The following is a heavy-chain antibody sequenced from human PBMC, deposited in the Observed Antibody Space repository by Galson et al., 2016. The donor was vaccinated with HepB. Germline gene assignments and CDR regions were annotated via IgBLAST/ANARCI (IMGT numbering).Heavy chain of an antibody. CDR2: IIPIFGTP. CDR1: GGTFSGYA. Sequence: SVKVSCKASGGTFSGYAVSWVRQAPGQGLEWMGGIIPIFGTPNYAQEFRGRVTITANESTSTAFMELTSLRYEDTAVYFCARGGLEYRYKGLDVWGQGTRVTVSS. CDR3: ARGGLEYRYKGLDV. D-gene: IGHD3-16*02. J-gene: IGHJ6*02. V-gene: IGHV1-69*13.